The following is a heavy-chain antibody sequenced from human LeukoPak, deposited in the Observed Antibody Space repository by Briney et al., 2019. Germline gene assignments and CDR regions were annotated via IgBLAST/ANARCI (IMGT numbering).Heavy chain of an antibody. V-gene: IGHV1-18*01. CDR1: GYTFTSYG. D-gene: IGHD3-22*01. CDR2: ISAYNGNT. CDR3: ARDRVFRGNYYDSSGYYRDDWFDP. J-gene: IGHJ5*02. Sequence: GASVKVSCKASGYTFTSYGISWVRQAPGQGLEWMGWISAYNGNTNYAQKLQGRVTMTTDTSTSTAYMELRSLRSDDTAVYYCARDRVFRGNYYDSSGYYRDDWFDPWAREPWSPSPQ.